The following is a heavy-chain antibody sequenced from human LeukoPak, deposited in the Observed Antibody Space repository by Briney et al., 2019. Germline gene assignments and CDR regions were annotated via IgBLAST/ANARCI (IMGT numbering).Heavy chain of an antibody. CDR3: ALAPNSNWFDF. D-gene: IGHD2-8*01. Sequence: SETLSLTCAVYGGSFSAYYWSWIRQPPGKGLEWIGNIHYSGSSVYNPSLKSRGTISIDTSRRQFFLKVNSVTAADTAVYFCALAPNSNWFDFWGPGILVTVSS. CDR1: GGSFSAYY. J-gene: IGHJ5*01. V-gene: IGHV4-34*10. CDR2: IHYSGSS.